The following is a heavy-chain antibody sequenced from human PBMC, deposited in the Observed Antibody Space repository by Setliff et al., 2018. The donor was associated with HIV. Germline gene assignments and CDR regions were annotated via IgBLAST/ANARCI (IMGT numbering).Heavy chain of an antibody. CDR1: GYSFTSYF. J-gene: IGHJ5*02. Sequence: ASVKVSCKAFGYSFTSYFLHWVRQAPGQGLEWLGIIDPNGGATNNAQKLQGRVTMTTDTSTSTAYMELRSLRSDDTAVYYCARGTTPLGWFDPWGQGTLVTVSS. D-gene: IGHD2-2*01. CDR2: IDPNGGAT. V-gene: IGHV1-46*01. CDR3: ARGTTPLGWFDP.